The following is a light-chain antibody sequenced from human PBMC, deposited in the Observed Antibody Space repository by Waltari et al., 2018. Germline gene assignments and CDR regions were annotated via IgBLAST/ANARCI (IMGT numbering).Light chain of an antibody. CDR2: SAS. V-gene: IGKV1-17*01. CDR3: LKHIGPWT. J-gene: IGKJ1*01. Sequence: DIQMTQSPSSLSASVGDRVTITCRASQGIGNNLAWYQQKPGKAPKRLIYSASSLENGVPSRFSGSGSGTDFTITISSLQPEDFATYFCLKHIGPWTFGQGTKVEIK. CDR1: QGIGNN.